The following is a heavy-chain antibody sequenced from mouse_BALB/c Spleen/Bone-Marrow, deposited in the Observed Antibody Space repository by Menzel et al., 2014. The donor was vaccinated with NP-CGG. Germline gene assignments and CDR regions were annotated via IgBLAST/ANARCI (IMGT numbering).Heavy chain of an antibody. CDR3: ARRDFRSWFAY. D-gene: IGHD2-14*01. CDR2: INPSNGRA. CDR1: SYTFTSYW. J-gene: IGHJ3*01. Sequence: QVQLKESGAELVKPGASVNLSCKASSYTFTSYWVYWVKQRPGQGLEWIGEINPSNGRANYNEKFKNKATLTVDKSTSTAYMQVSSLTSEDSAVYYCARRDFRSWFAYWGQGTLVTVSA. V-gene: IGHV1S81*02.